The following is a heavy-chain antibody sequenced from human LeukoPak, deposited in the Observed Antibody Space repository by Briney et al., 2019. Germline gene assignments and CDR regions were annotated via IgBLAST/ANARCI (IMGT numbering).Heavy chain of an antibody. J-gene: IGHJ4*02. Sequence: SVKVSCKASGGTFSSYAISWVRQAPGQGLEWMGRIIPIFGKANYAQKFQGSVTITTDESTTTAYMELSSLRSEDTAVYYCARERPRKYCSGGSCPIDYWGQGTLVTVSS. CDR3: ARERPRKYCSGGSCPIDY. CDR1: GGTFSSYA. CDR2: IIPIFGKA. V-gene: IGHV1-69*05. D-gene: IGHD2-15*01.